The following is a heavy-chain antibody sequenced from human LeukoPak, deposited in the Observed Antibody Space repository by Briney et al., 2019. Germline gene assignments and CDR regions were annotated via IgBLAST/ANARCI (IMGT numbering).Heavy chain of an antibody. CDR1: GGSISSSSYY. CDR2: IYYSGST. D-gene: IGHD6-13*01. V-gene: IGHV4-39*01. J-gene: IGHJ5*02. CDR3: ARVIAAANWFDP. Sequence: SETLSLTCTVSGGSISSSSYYWGWIRQPPGKGLAWIGSIYYSGSTYYNPSLKSRVTISVDTSKNQFSLKLSSVTAADTAVYYCARVIAAANWFDPWGQGTLVTVSS.